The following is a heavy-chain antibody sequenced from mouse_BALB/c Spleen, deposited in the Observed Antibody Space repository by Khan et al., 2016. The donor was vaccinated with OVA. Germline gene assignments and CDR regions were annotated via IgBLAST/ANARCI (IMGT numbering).Heavy chain of an antibody. CDR1: GYSITSDYA. CDR3: ARSVTITTVVATDFDY. J-gene: IGHJ2*01. Sequence: EVQLQESGPGPVNPSQSLSLTCTVTGYSITSDYAWNWIRQFPGNKLEWMGYISYSGRTSYNPSLKSRISITRDTSKNQVFLQLNSATTEDTATYFCARSVTITTVVATDFDYWGQGTTLTVSS. D-gene: IGHD1-1*01. CDR2: ISYSGRT. V-gene: IGHV3-2*02.